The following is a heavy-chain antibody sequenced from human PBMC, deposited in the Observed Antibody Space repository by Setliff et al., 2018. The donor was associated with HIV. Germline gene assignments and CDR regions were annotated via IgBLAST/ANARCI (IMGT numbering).Heavy chain of an antibody. CDR3: ARARDFQYMDV. Sequence: ASVKVSCKASGYTFTSFAMHWVRQAPGQRLEWMGWINAGNGNTKYSQKFQGRVTITRDTSATTVYMDLRSLTSQDTALYYCARARDFQYMDVWGKGTAVTVSS. CDR1: GYTFTSFA. CDR2: INAGNGNT. V-gene: IGHV1-3*01. J-gene: IGHJ6*03.